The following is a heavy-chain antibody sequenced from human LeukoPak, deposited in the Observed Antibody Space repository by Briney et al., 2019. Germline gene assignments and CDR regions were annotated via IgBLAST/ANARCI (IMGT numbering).Heavy chain of an antibody. CDR2: IYYSGAT. V-gene: IGHV4-30-4*01. J-gene: IGHJ4*02. CDR1: GGSISSSDYY. D-gene: IGHD1-26*01. CDR3: ARGPSLGAHLDY. Sequence: PSETLSLTCTVSGGSISSSDYYWSWIRQPPGKGLEWIGYIYYSGATYYNPSLKSRLTMSVDTAKNQFSLKLSSVTAADTAVYYCARGPSLGAHLDYWGQGTLVTVSS.